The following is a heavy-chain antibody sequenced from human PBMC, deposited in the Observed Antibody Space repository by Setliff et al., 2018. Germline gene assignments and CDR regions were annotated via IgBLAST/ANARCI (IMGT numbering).Heavy chain of an antibody. D-gene: IGHD3-3*02. CDR1: GFSFSSYA. CDR2: ISSNGGST. CDR3: ARGRIPRIFGVALNWFDP. Sequence: PGGSLRLSCAASGFSFSSYAMHWVRQAPGKGLEYVSAISSNGGSTYYANSVKGRFTISRDNSKNTLYLQMGSLRAEDMAVYYCARGRIPRIFGVALNWFDPWGQGTLVTSPQ. J-gene: IGHJ5*02. V-gene: IGHV3-64*01.